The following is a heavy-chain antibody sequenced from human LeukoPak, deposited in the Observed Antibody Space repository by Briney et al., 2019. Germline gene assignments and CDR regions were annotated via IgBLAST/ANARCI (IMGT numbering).Heavy chain of an antibody. CDR1: GGSISSYY. Sequence: SETLSLTCTVSGGSISSYYWSWIRQPPGKGLEWIGYIYYSGSTNYNPPLKSRVTISVDTSKNQFSLKLSSVTAADTAVYYCARDGDSSSLAFDIWGQGTMVTVSS. D-gene: IGHD6-6*01. CDR3: ARDGDSSSLAFDI. V-gene: IGHV4-59*01. J-gene: IGHJ3*02. CDR2: IYYSGST.